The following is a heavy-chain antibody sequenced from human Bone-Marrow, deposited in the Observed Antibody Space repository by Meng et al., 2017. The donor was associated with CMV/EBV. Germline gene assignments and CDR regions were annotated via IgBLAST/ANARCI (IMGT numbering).Heavy chain of an antibody. CDR2: INPNSGGT. D-gene: IGHD2-2*01. CDR3: ARWGPGTYCSSTSCEYYYGMVV. Sequence: ASVKVSCKASGYTFTGYYMHWVRQAPGQGLEWMGWINPNSGGTNYAQKFQGRVTMTRDTSVSTAYMELSRLRSDDTAVYYCARWGPGTYCSSTSCEYYYGMVVWGQGTTVTVSS. V-gene: IGHV1-2*02. J-gene: IGHJ6*02. CDR1: GYTFTGYY.